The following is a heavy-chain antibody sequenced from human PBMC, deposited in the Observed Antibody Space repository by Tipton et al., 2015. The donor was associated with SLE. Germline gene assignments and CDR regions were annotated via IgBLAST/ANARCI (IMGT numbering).Heavy chain of an antibody. CDR3: AKDRLGSGWYGDYYYYYDMDV. Sequence: SLRLSCVVSGFTFSGSAMHWVRQAPGKGLEWVSTISGGGGSTYYADSVKGRFTISRDNSNNTLYLQMNSLSAEDTAVYYCAKDRLGSGWYGDYYYYYDMDVWGQGTTVTVSS. CDR2: ISGGGGST. J-gene: IGHJ6*02. D-gene: IGHD6-19*01. V-gene: IGHV3-23*01. CDR1: GFTFSGSA.